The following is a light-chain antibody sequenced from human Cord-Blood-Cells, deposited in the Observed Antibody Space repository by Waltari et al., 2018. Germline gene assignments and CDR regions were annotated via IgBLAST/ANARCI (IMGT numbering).Light chain of an antibody. Sequence: QSALTQPASVSGSPGQSITISCTGTSSDVGSYALFSWYQKNPGKAPKLMIYEGSKLPSGVSNRFSGSKSGNTASLTISGLQAEDEADYYCCSYAGSSTVVFGGGTKLTVL. V-gene: IGLV2-23*01. CDR1: SSDVGSYAL. CDR3: CSYAGSSTVV. CDR2: EGS. J-gene: IGLJ2*01.